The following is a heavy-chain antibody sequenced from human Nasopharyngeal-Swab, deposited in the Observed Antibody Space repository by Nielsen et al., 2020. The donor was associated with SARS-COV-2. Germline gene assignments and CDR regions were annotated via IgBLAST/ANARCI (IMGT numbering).Heavy chain of an antibody. CDR1: GFTFSSYA. V-gene: IGHV3-30-3*01. CDR3: AREVDSSGLVDY. Sequence: GESLKISCAASGFTFSSYAMHWVRQAPGKGLEWVAVISYDGSNNYYADSVKGRFTISRDNSKNTLYLQMNSLRAEDTAVYYCAREVDSSGLVDYWGQGTLVTVSS. CDR2: ISYDGSNN. J-gene: IGHJ4*02. D-gene: IGHD6-19*01.